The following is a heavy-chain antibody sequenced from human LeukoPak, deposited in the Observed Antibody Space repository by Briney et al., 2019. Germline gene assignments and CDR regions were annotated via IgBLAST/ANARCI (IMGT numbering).Heavy chain of an antibody. J-gene: IGHJ4*02. CDR3: AREYYDILTGYYKDY. V-gene: IGHV1-46*01. CDR2: INPSGGST. Sequence: ASVKVSCKASGYTFTSYYMHWARQAPGQGLEWMGIINPSGGSTSYAQKFQGRVTMTRDTSTSTVYMELSSLRSEDTAVYYCAREYYDILTGYYKDYWGQGTLVTVSS. CDR1: GYTFTSYY. D-gene: IGHD3-9*01.